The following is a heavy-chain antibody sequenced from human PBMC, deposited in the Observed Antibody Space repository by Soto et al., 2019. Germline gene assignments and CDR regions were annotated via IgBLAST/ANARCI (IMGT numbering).Heavy chain of an antibody. J-gene: IGHJ6*02. CDR2: IYYSGST. V-gene: IGHV4-31*03. CDR3: ARDRANRDFWSGYIPAESGMDV. D-gene: IGHD3-3*01. Sequence: QVQLQESGPGLVKPSQTLSLTCTVSGGSISSGGYYWSWIRQHPGKGLEWIGYIYYSGSTYYNPSLKSRVTISVDTSKNQVSLKLSSVTAADTAVYYCARDRANRDFWSGYIPAESGMDVWGQGTTVTVSS. CDR1: GGSISSGGYY.